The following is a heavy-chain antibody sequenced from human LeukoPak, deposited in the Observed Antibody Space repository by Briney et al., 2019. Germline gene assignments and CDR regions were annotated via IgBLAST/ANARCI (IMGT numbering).Heavy chain of an antibody. D-gene: IGHD3-22*01. CDR1: GFTFSSYA. J-gene: IGHJ4*02. Sequence: PGGSLRLSCAASGFTFSSYAMYWVRQAPGKGLEWVAVISYDVGKKYYADSVKGRFTISRDNSKNTLYLQMNSLRAEDTAVYYCAKDDYYDTSGYRDWGQGTLVTVSS. CDR2: ISYDVGKK. V-gene: IGHV3-30*04. CDR3: AKDDYYDTSGYRD.